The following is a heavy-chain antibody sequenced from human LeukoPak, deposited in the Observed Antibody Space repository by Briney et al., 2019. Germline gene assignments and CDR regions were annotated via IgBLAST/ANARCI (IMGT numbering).Heavy chain of an antibody. CDR3: AADIAVAGTKAFDI. CDR2: IVVGSGNT. CDR1: GFTFTSSA. D-gene: IGHD6-19*01. Sequence: SVKVSCKASGFTFTSSAMQWVRQARGQRLEWIGWIVVGSGNTNYAQKFQERVTITRHMSTSTAYMELSSLRSEDTAVYYCAADIAVAGTKAFDIWGQGTMVTVSS. J-gene: IGHJ3*02. V-gene: IGHV1-58*02.